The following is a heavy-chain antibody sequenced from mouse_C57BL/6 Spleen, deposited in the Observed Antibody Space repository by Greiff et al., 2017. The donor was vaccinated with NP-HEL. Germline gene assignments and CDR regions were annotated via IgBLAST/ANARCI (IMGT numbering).Heavy chain of an antibody. CDR1: GYTFTSYW. V-gene: IGHV1-52*01. D-gene: IGHD1-1*01. J-gene: IGHJ1*03. Sequence: QVQLQQPGAELVRPGSSVKLSCKASGYTFTSYWMHWVKQRPIQGLEWIGNIDPSDSETHYNQKFKDKATLTVDKSSSTAYMQLSSLTSEDSAVYYCARPLLITTVVAEWYFDVWGTRTTVTVSS. CDR2: IDPSDSET. CDR3: ARPLLITTVVAEWYFDV.